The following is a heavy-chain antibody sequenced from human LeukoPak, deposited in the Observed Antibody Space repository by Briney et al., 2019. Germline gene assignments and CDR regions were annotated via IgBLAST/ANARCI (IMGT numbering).Heavy chain of an antibody. CDR2: ISYDGSNK. CDR1: GVTFSSYA. Sequence: GGSLRLSCAAAGVTFSSYAMHWVRQAPGKGLEWVAVISYDGSNKYYADSVKGRFTISRDNSKNTLYLQMNSLRAEDTAVYYCASSSSWYVEQPFDYWGQGTLVTVSS. J-gene: IGHJ4*02. CDR3: ASSSSWYVEQPFDY. V-gene: IGHV3-30-3*02. D-gene: IGHD6-13*01.